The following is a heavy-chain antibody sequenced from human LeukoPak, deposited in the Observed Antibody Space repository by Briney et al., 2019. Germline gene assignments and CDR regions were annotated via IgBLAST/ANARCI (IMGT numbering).Heavy chain of an antibody. J-gene: IGHJ3*02. V-gene: IGHV3-30-3*01. CDR3: AGDYYDSSGKDAFDI. D-gene: IGHD3-22*01. CDR1: GFTFSSYA. CDR2: ISYDGGNK. Sequence: GGSLRLSCAASGFTFSSYAMHWVRQAPGKGLEWVAVISYDGGNKYYADSVKGRFTISRDNSKNTLYLQMNSLRAEDTAVYYCAGDYYDSSGKDAFDIWGQGTMVTVSS.